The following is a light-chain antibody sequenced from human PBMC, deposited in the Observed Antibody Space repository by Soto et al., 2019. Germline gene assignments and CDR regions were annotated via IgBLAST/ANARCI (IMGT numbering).Light chain of an antibody. J-gene: IGKJ1*01. CDR1: QGISSW. CDR2: AAS. Sequence: DLPLTPSPSSVSASVGDRVTITCRASQGISSWLAWYQQKPGKAPKLLIYAASSLQSGVPSRFSGSGSGTDFTLTISSLQPEDFATYYCQHYNSYSEAFGQGTKVDIK. V-gene: IGKV1D-16*01. CDR3: QHYNSYSEA.